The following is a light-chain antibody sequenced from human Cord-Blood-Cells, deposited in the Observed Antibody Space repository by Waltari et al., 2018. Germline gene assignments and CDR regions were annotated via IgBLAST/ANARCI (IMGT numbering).Light chain of an antibody. CDR3: SSYTSSRV. V-gene: IGLV2-14*01. Sequence: QSALTQPASVSGSPGQSIPISCTGTSSDVGGYNYVSWYQQHPGKAPKLMIYDVSNRPSGFSNRFSGSKSGNTASLTISGHQAEDEADYYCSSYTSSRVFGTGTKFTVL. CDR2: DVS. J-gene: IGLJ1*01. CDR1: SSDVGGYNY.